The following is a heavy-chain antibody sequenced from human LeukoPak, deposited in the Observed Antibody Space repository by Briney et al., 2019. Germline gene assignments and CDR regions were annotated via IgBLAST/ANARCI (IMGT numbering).Heavy chain of an antibody. D-gene: IGHD2-15*01. V-gene: IGHV3-30*02. CDR2: IRYDGSNK. Sequence: QSGGSQRLSCAASGFTFSSYGMHWVRQAPGKGLEWVAFIRYDGSNKYYADSVKGRFTISRDNSKNTLYLQMNSLRAEDTAVYYCAKVLSVVVAATLLDYWGQGTLVTVSS. CDR3: AKVLSVVVAATLLDY. J-gene: IGHJ4*02. CDR1: GFTFSSYG.